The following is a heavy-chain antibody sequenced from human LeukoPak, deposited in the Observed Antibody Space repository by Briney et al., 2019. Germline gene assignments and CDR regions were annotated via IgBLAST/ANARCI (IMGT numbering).Heavy chain of an antibody. D-gene: IGHD3-10*01. CDR3: ARGYYYGSGSRFDP. V-gene: IGHV3-48*03. CDR1: GFTFSSYE. J-gene: IGHJ5*02. Sequence: PGGSLRLSCAASGFTFSSYEMNWVRQAPGKGLEWVSYISSSGSTIYYADSVKGRFTISRDNAKNSLYLQMNSLRAEDTAVYYCARGYYYGSGSRFDPWGQGTLVTVSS. CDR2: ISSSGSTI.